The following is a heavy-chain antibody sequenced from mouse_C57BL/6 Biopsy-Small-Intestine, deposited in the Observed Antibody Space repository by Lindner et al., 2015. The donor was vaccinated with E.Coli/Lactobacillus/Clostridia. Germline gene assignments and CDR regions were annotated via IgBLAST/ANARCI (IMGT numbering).Heavy chain of an antibody. CDR1: GYTFTSYT. CDR2: INPSSGYT. J-gene: IGHJ3*01. CDR3: ARGNYDYDEFAY. Sequence: VQLQESGAELARPGASVKMSCKASGYTFTSYTMHWVKQRPGQGLEWIGYINPSSGYTKYNQKFKDKATLTADKSSSTAYMQLSSLTSEDSAVYYCARGNYDYDEFAYWGQGTLVTVSA. D-gene: IGHD2-4*01. V-gene: IGHV1-4*01.